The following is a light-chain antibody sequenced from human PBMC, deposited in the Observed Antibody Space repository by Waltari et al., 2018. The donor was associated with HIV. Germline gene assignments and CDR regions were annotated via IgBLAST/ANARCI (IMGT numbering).Light chain of an antibody. CDR2: EVS. V-gene: IGLV2-8*01. Sequence: QSALTQPPSASGSPGQSVTISCTGTSSDVGGYNYVSWYQQHPGKAPKLMIYEVSKRPSGVPARFSGSKSGNTASLTVSGLQAEDEADYYCSSYAGSNNFVVVGGGTKLTVL. CDR3: SSYAGSNNFVV. J-gene: IGLJ2*01. CDR1: SSDVGGYNY.